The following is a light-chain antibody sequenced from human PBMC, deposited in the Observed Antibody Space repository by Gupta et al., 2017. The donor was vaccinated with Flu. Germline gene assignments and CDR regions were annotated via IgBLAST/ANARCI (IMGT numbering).Light chain of an antibody. J-gene: IGLJ2*01. V-gene: IGLV2-11*01. CDR1: NSDVGGYDF. CDR2: DVI. Sequence: QSALIQPRSVSGSPGQSVTISCTGTNSDVGGYDFVSWYQHHPGKAPKVIIFDVIKRPSGVPDRFSGSKSGNTASLTISGLQAEDEADYYCCSYAGSYTFAFGGGTTLTV. CDR3: CSYAGSYTFA.